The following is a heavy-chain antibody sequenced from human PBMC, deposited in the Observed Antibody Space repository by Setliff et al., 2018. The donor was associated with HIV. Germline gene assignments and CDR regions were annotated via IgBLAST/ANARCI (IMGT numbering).Heavy chain of an antibody. Sequence: GSLRLSCTASGFTFGDYAMSWFRQAPGKGLEWVGFIRSKAYGGTAEYAASVKGRFTISRDDSKSIAYLQMNSLKTEDTAVYYCTRDLGGSYHGWNYWGQGTLVPSPQ. CDR2: IRSKAYGGTA. D-gene: IGHD1-26*01. V-gene: IGHV3-49*03. CDR1: GFTFGDYA. J-gene: IGHJ4*02. CDR3: TRDLGGSYHGWNY.